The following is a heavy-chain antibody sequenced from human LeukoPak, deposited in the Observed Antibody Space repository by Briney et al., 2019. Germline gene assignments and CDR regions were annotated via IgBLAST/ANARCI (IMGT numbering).Heavy chain of an antibody. CDR1: GFTFSSYA. CDR3: AREHYYGSGSYRDFDY. D-gene: IGHD3-10*01. V-gene: IGHV3-23*01. Sequence: GGSLRHSCAASGFTFSSYAMSWVRQAPGKGLEWVSAIGASGTDTYYADSVKGRLTISRDNSETTLYLQMSSLRAEDTAVYYCAREHYYGSGSYRDFDYWGQGTLVTVSS. J-gene: IGHJ4*02. CDR2: IGASGTDT.